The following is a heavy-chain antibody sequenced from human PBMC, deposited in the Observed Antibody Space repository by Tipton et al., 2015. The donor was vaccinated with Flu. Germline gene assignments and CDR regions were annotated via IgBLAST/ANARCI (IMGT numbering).Heavy chain of an antibody. V-gene: IGHV3-53*05. CDR1: GFSVTNNY. CDR2: IYCGGNT. J-gene: IGHJ4*02. D-gene: IGHD5-12*01. CDR3: VRATSSAYRGYGSWNGAYYFDS. Sequence: SLRLSCAVSGFSVTNNYMTWVRQAPGKGLEWVSVIYCGGNTFYSDSVKGRFTISRDDSKNTLYLQMNSLSAEDTAVYYCVRATSSAYRGYGSWNGAYYFDSWGQGTLVTVSA.